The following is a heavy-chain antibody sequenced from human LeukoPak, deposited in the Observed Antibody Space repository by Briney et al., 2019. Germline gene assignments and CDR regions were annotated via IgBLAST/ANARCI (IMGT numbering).Heavy chain of an antibody. V-gene: IGHV3-23*01. Sequence: GGSLRLSCAASGFTFSSYAMSWVRQAPGKGLEWVSAISGSGGSTYYADSVKGRFTISRDNFKNTLYLQMNSLRAEDTAVYYCAKQGEVYYYGSGSYYLYWGQGTLVTVSS. CDR3: AKQGEVYYYGSGSYYLY. CDR1: GFTFSSYA. D-gene: IGHD3-10*01. CDR2: ISGSGGST. J-gene: IGHJ4*02.